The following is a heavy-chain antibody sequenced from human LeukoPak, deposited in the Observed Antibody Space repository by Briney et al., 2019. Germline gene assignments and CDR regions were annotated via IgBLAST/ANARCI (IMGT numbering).Heavy chain of an antibody. CDR1: GGTFSSYA. V-gene: IGHV1-69*05. J-gene: IGHJ4*02. D-gene: IGHD4-17*01. CDR3: ATYSAASDYGDFDY. CDR2: IIPIFGTA. Sequence: ASVKVSCKASGGTFSSYAISWVRQAPGQGLEWMGGIIPIFGTANYAQKFQGRVTMTRDTSTSTVYMELSSLRSEDTAVYYCATYSAASDYGDFDYWGQGTLVTVSS.